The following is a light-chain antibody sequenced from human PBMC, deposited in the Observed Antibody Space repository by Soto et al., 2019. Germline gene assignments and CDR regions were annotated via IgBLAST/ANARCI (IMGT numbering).Light chain of an antibody. CDR3: QQYGSSPWT. Sequence: DIHITQSPSSLAASIGDRVSFTCQASQDISKFLNWYQHKPGQAPSLLIYDASKSHFGVPSRFSGSGSGTDFTFTISSLQPEDNATYYCQQYGSSPWTFGQGTKVDIK. J-gene: IGKJ1*01. CDR2: DAS. CDR1: QDISKF. V-gene: IGKV1-33*01.